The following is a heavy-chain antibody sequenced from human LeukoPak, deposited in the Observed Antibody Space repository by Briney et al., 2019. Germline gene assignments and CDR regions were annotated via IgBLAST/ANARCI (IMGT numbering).Heavy chain of an antibody. J-gene: IGHJ4*02. CDR1: GYTFTGYY. CDR2: INPNSGGT. Sequence: GASVKVSCKASGYTFTGYYMHWARQAPGQGLEWMGWINPNSGGTIYAQKFQGRVTMTRDTSISTAYMELSRLISDDTAVYYCARVRDSGSYYGYWGQGTLVTVSS. D-gene: IGHD1-26*01. CDR3: ARVRDSGSYYGY. V-gene: IGHV1-2*02.